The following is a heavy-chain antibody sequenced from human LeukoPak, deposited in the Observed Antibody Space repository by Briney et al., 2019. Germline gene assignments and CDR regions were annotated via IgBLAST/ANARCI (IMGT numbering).Heavy chain of an antibody. CDR1: GFTFSTYG. V-gene: IGHV3-30*18. D-gene: IGHD6-6*01. CDR3: AKDQGAALDY. J-gene: IGHJ4*02. Sequence: GGSLRLSCAASGFTFSTYGMHWVRQAPARGWEWVAVISYDGSNKYYADSVKGRFTISRDNSKNTLYLQMNSLRAEDTAVYYCAKDQGAALDYWGQGTLVTVSS. CDR2: ISYDGSNK.